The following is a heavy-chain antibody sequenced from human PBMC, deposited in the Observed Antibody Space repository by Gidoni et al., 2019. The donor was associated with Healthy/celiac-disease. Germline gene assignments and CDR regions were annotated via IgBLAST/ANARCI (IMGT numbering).Heavy chain of an antibody. J-gene: IGHJ6*03. D-gene: IGHD2-2*01. CDR3: ARETVVPAATTGEDYYYYYMDV. CDR2: IIPIFGTA. V-gene: IGHV1-69*01. CDR1: GVTFRSYA. Sequence: QVQLVQSGAEVKKPGSSVKFSCKASGVTFRSYAISWVRQAPGQGLEWMGGIIPIFGTANYAQKFQGRVTITADESTSTAYMELSSLRSEDTAVYYCARETVVPAATTGEDYYYYYMDVWGKGTTVTVSS.